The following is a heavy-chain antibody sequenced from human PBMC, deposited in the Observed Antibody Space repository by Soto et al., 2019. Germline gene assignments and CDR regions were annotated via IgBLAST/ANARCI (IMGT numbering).Heavy chain of an antibody. V-gene: IGHV3-11*01. CDR2: ISSSGDTG. J-gene: IGHJ4*02. CDR3: ARDRGAVVGQFFDY. D-gene: IGHD6-19*01. CDR1: GFTFSAYY. Sequence: QVYLVESGGGLVKPGASLRLSCAASGFTFSAYYMSWIRHARGKGLEWISYISSSGDTGNYADSVKGRFTVSRDNAKNSLYLEMNSLRAEDTAVYYCARDRGAVVGQFFDYWGQGTLVTVSS.